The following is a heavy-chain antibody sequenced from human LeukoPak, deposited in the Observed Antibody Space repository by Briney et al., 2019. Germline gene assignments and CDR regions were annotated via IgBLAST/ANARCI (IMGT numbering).Heavy chain of an antibody. D-gene: IGHD3-16*01. J-gene: IGHJ6*02. Sequence: ASVKVSCKASGYTFTSYDINWVRQATGQGPEWMGWMNPNSGNTGYAQKFQGRVTMTRNTSISTAYMELSSLRSEDTAVYYCARGSRLGGYYYYGMDVWGQGTTVTVSS. CDR1: GYTFTSYD. CDR3: ARGSRLGGYYYYGMDV. V-gene: IGHV1-8*01. CDR2: MNPNSGNT.